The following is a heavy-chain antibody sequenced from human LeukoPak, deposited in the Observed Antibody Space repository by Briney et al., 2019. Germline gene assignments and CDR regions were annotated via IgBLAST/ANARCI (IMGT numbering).Heavy chain of an antibody. D-gene: IGHD3-10*01. Sequence: ASVKVSCKASGGTFSSYAISWVRQAPGQGLEWMGWISAYNGNTNYAQKLQGRVTMTTDTSTSTAYMELRSLRSDDTAVYYCAKVSGYYGSGSYWANDAFDIWGQGTMVTVSS. CDR3: AKVSGYYGSGSYWANDAFDI. CDR2: ISAYNGNT. V-gene: IGHV1-18*01. CDR1: GGTFSSYA. J-gene: IGHJ3*02.